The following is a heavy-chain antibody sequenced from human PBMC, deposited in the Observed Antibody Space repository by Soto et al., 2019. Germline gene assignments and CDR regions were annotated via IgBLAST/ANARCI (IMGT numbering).Heavy chain of an antibody. J-gene: IGHJ6*02. V-gene: IGHV3-23*01. Sequence: GGSLRLSCAASGFTFSNYAMGWVRQAPGKGLEWVSGISGSGGSTYYADSVKGRFTISRDNSKDTLYLQMNSLRVEDTALYYCAKVVVVIATPYGMDVWGQGTTVTVSS. CDR2: ISGSGGST. CDR3: AKVVVVIATPYGMDV. D-gene: IGHD3-22*01. CDR1: GFTFSNYA.